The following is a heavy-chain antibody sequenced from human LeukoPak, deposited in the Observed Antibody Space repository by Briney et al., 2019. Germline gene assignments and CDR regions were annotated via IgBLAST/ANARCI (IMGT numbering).Heavy chain of an antibody. CDR1: GYTFSSYG. V-gene: IGHV1-18*01. J-gene: IGHJ5*02. CDR2: IATYNSKT. D-gene: IGHD6-13*01. CDR3: ARDMVGLAADGNWFDP. Sequence: ASVKVSCKASGYTFSSYGISWVRQAPGQGLEWMGWIATYNSKTKYAEKVQGRVTMTTDTSKTTAYMELRTLRSDDTAVYYCARDMVGLAADGNWFDPWGQGTLVTVSS.